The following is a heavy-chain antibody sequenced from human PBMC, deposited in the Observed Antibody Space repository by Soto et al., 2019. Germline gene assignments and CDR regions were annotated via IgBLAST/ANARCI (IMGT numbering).Heavy chain of an antibody. Sequence: EVHLVESGGGLVQPGGSLRLSCVASGFTFRTDWMSWVRQAPGKGLEWVGNIAHDGVGKNYVDSVRGRFTLSRDNAENTMSLQMNSLRGEDTGVYYCVRDCPDSSTLEACAEYFQHWGQGTLVTVSS. V-gene: IGHV3-7*01. CDR2: IAHDGVGK. CDR1: GFTFRTDW. CDR3: VRDCPDSSTLEACAEYFQH. J-gene: IGHJ1*01. D-gene: IGHD6-13*01.